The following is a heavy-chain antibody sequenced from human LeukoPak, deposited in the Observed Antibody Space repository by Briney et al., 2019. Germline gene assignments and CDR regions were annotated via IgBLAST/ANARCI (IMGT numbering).Heavy chain of an antibody. Sequence: GALRLSCVASGFTFSRFSMRWVRQAPGKGLEGVANIKQDGRDIYYVDSVKGRFTISRDNAKNSLYLQMNSLRAEDTAVYYCAVFRMDYDTSGSSSYFDYWGQGTLVTVSS. V-gene: IGHV3-7*01. CDR3: AVFRMDYDTSGSSSYFDY. J-gene: IGHJ4*02. CDR1: GFTFSRFS. CDR2: IKQDGRDI. D-gene: IGHD3-22*01.